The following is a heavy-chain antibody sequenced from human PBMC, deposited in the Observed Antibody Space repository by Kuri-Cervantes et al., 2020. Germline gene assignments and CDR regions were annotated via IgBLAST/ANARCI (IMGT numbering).Heavy chain of an antibody. V-gene: IGHV3-23*01. Sequence: GESLKISCAASGFTFSSYAMSWVRQAPGKGLEWVSAISGSGGSTYYADSVKGRFTISRDNSKNTLYLQMNSLRAEDTAVYYCAKDVYYYDSSGYSYWGQGNLVTVSS. D-gene: IGHD3-22*01. CDR1: GFTFSSYA. CDR2: ISGSGGST. CDR3: AKDVYYYDSSGYSY. J-gene: IGHJ4*02.